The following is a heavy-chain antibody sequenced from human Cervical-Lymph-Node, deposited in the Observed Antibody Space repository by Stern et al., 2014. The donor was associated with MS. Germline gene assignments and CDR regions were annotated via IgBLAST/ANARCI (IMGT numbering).Heavy chain of an antibody. CDR1: GYSFPSYW. D-gene: IGHD2-2*01. CDR2: IYGDDSET. V-gene: IGHV5-51*01. CDR3: VRHSHCSPTRCYPSWFDP. J-gene: IGHJ5*02. Sequence: VQLVQSGAEVKKPGGSLKISCKGSGYSFPSYWIGWVRQMPGKGLEWMGVIYGDDSETRYIPSFQGQVTMSADKSTNVAFLQWTSLKSSDTAIYYCVRHSHCSPTRCYPSWFDPWGQGTLVIVSS.